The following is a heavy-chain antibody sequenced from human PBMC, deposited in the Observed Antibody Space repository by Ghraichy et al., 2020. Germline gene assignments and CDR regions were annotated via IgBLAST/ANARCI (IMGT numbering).Heavy chain of an antibody. J-gene: IGHJ3*02. CDR2: ISSSSIYI. V-gene: IGHV3-21*01. Sequence: GGSLRLSCAASGFIFTSYSLNWVRQAPGKGLEWVSSISSSSIYIYYAESVQGRLTISRDNARNSLYLQMSSLRAEDTAVYYCASSTTSYRSSVLNAFDIWGQGTMVTLSS. CDR1: GFIFTSYS. D-gene: IGHD2-2*01. CDR3: ASSTTSYRSSVLNAFDI.